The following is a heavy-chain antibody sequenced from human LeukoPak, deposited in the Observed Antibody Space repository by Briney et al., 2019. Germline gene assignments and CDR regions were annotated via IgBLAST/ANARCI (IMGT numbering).Heavy chain of an antibody. J-gene: IGHJ4*02. V-gene: IGHV3-11*01. CDR1: GFTFSDYY. CDR3: ARDHRWMSTTKYSSGWSASDY. Sequence: GGSLRLSCAASGFTFSDYYMSWIRQAPGKGLEWVSYISSSGSTIYYADSVKGRFTISRDNAKNSLYLQMNSLRAEDTAVYYCARDHRWMSTTKYSSGWSASDYWGQGTLATVSS. D-gene: IGHD6-19*01. CDR2: ISSSGSTI.